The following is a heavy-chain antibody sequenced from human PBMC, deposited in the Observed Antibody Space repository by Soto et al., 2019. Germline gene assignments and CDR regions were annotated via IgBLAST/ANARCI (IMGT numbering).Heavy chain of an antibody. CDR1: GYTFTSYA. J-gene: IGHJ4*02. CDR2: INAGNGNT. V-gene: IGHV1-3*01. D-gene: IGHD6-19*01. Sequence: QVQLVQSGAEVKKPGASVKVSCKASGYTFTSYAIHWVRQAPGQRLEWMGWINAGNGNTKYSQKFQARVTITRDTAASTAYMELSSLRSEVTAVYYCARDLGGWPDYWGQGTLVTVSS. CDR3: ARDLGGWPDY.